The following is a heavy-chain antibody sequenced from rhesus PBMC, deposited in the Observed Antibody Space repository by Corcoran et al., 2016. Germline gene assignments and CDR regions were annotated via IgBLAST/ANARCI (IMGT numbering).Heavy chain of an antibody. CDR3: GRGRVVNDGGLDS. J-gene: IGHJ4*01. CDR1: GASVNSNS. CDR2: VFGDGGST. Sequence: QVQLQESGPGLVKPSETLSLTCAVSGASVNSNSWSWIRQPPGKGVEWIGRVFGDGGSTRYNPPLTSRVTISRDTSKTQFSLKLDSGTAADSAVYYCGRGRVVNDGGLDSWGQGVLVTVSS. V-gene: IGHV4-147*01. D-gene: IGHD3-28*01.